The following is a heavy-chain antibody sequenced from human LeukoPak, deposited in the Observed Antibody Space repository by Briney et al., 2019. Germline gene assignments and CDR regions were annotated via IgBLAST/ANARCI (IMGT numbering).Heavy chain of an antibody. CDR3: ARVVGTTVTTPFDY. CDR2: INTSGST. J-gene: IGHJ4*02. V-gene: IGHV4-61*02. D-gene: IGHD4-11*01. Sequence: SETLSLTCTVSGGSISSESYYWGWIRQPAGKGLEWIGRINTSGSTNYNPSLKSRVTISVDTSKNQFSLKLSSVTAADTAVYYCARVVGTTVTTPFDYWGQGTLVTVSS. CDR1: GGSISSESYY.